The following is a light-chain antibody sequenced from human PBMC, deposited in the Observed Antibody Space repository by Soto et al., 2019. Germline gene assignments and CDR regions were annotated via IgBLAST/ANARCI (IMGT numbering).Light chain of an antibody. CDR1: QSVSSN. CDR3: QQYGSSGT. CDR2: GAS. V-gene: IGKV3-20*01. J-gene: IGKJ1*01. Sequence: EIVMRQSPARLSVSRGERATLPYRASQSVSSNLAWYQQKPGQAPRLLIYGASNRATGIPDRFSGSGSGTDFTLTISRLEPEDFAVYYCQQYGSSGTFGQGTKVDIK.